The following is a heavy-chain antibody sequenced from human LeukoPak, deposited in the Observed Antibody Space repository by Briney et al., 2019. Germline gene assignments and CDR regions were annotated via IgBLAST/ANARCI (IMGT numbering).Heavy chain of an antibody. J-gene: IGHJ4*02. Sequence: GGSLRLSCAASGFTFPTSAMHWVRQAPGKGLEYVSAISSNGGSTFYADSVRGRFTISRDNSKNTLDLQMGSLTAEDMGVYYCARGPYSGSYSDYRGQGTLVTVSS. CDR3: ARGPYSGSYSDY. CDR1: GFTFPTSA. CDR2: ISSNGGST. V-gene: IGHV3-64*02. D-gene: IGHD1-26*01.